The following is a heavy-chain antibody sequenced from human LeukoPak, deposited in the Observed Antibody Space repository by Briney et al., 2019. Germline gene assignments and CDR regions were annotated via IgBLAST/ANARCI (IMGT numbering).Heavy chain of an antibody. CDR1: GFTFDDYG. D-gene: IGHD5-24*01. V-gene: IGHV3-20*04. J-gene: IGHJ4*02. Sequence: PGGSLRLSCAASGFTFDDYGMSWVRHAPGKGLEWVSGINWNGGSTGYADSVKGRFTISRDNAKNSLYLQMNSLRAEDTALYYCAREMPEMATITGNFDYWGQGILVTVSS. CDR2: INWNGGST. CDR3: AREMPEMATITGNFDY.